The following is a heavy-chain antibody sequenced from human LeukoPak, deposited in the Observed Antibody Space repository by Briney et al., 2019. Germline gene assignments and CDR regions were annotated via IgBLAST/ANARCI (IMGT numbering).Heavy chain of an antibody. V-gene: IGHV3-30*02. CDR2: IRYDGSNK. CDR1: GFTFSSYG. Sequence: GGSLRLSCAASGFTFSSYGMQWVRQARGKGLEWVAFIRYDGSNKYNADSVKGRFTISRDNSKNTLYLQMNSLRAEDTAVYYCAKDPNYYDSSGYYSEFDYWGQGTLVTVSS. D-gene: IGHD3-22*01. CDR3: AKDPNYYDSSGYYSEFDY. J-gene: IGHJ4*02.